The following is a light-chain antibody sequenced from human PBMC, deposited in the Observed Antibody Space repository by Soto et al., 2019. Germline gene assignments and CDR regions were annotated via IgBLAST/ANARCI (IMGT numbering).Light chain of an antibody. CDR1: SSNIGSNT. J-gene: IGLJ1*01. V-gene: IGLV1-44*01. Sequence: QCVRTQAPSASGTPGQRGTISCSGSSSNIGSNTVNWYQQLPGTAPKLLIYSNNQRPSGVPDRFSGSKSGTSASLAISGLQSEDEADYYCAAWDDSLNGYVFGTGTKVTVL. CDR3: AAWDDSLNGYV. CDR2: SNN.